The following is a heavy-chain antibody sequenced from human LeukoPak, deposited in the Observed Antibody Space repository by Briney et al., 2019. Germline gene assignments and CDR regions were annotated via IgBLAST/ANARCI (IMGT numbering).Heavy chain of an antibody. J-gene: IGHJ4*02. V-gene: IGHV1-18*01. D-gene: IGHD4-17*01. CDR2: ISAYNGNT. Sequence: ASVKVSCXASGYTFTSYGISWVRQAPGQGLEWMGWISAYNGNTNYAQKLQGRVTMTTDTSTSTAYMELRSLRSDDTAVYYCARRGYGDYVGYYFDYWGQGTLVTVSS. CDR3: ARRGYGDYVGYYFDY. CDR1: GYTFTSYG.